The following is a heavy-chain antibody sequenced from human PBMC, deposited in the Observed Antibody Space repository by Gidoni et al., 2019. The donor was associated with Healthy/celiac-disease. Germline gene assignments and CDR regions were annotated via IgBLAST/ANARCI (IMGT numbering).Heavy chain of an antibody. D-gene: IGHD3-9*01. V-gene: IGHV4-61*03. CDR2: ST. CDR3: ARGRFDWLLSDNWFDP. Sequence: STNYNPSLKSRVTISVDTSKNHFSLKLSSVTAADTAVYYCARGRFDWLLSDNWFDPWGQGTLVTVSS. J-gene: IGHJ5*02.